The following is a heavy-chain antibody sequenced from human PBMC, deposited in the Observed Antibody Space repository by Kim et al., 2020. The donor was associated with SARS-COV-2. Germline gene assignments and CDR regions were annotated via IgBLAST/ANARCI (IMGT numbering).Heavy chain of an antibody. Sequence: YNPSLKSRVTISVDTSKNQFSLKLSSVTAADTAVYYCARRKGGSSGFDYWGQGTLVTVSS. J-gene: IGHJ4*02. D-gene: IGHD3-10*01. V-gene: IGHV4-39*01. CDR3: ARRKGGSSGFDY.